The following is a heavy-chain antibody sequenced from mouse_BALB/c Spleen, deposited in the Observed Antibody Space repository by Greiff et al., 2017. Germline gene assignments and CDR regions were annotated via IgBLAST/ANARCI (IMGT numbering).Heavy chain of an antibody. J-gene: IGHJ4*01. V-gene: IGHV3-2*02. CDR3: ARSGMMDY. CDR1: GYSITSDYA. D-gene: IGHD3-2*02. CDR2: ISYSGST. Sequence: EVKLVESGPGLVKPSQSLSLTCTVTGYSITSDYAWNWIRQFPGNKLEWMGYISYSGSTSYNPSLKSRISITRDTSKNQFFLQLNSVTTEDTATYYCARSGMMDYWGQGTSVTVSS.